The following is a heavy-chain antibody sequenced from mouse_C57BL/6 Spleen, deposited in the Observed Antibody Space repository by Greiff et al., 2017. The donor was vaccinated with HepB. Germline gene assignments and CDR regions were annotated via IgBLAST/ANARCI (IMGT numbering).Heavy chain of an antibody. CDR3: ARSRLRSDY. V-gene: IGHV1-55*01. J-gene: IGHJ2*01. Sequence: QVHVKQPGAELVKPGASVKMSCKASGYTFTSYWITWVKQRPGQGLEWIGDIYPGSGSTNYNEKFKSKATLTVDTSSSTAYMQLSSLTSEDSAVYYCARSRLRSDYWGQGTTLTVSS. CDR2: IYPGSGST. CDR1: GYTFTSYW. D-gene: IGHD1-1*01.